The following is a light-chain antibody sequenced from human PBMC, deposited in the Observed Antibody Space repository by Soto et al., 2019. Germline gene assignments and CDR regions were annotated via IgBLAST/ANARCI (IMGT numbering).Light chain of an antibody. V-gene: IGKV3-20*01. Sequence: EIVLTQSPGTLSLSPGERATLSCRASQSVSSSYLAWYQQKPGQAPRPLIYGASSRATGIPDRFSGSGSGTDFTLTISRLEPEDFAVYYCLHYGSSPYTFVQGTKLEIK. CDR2: GAS. CDR1: QSVSSSY. J-gene: IGKJ2*01. CDR3: LHYGSSPYT.